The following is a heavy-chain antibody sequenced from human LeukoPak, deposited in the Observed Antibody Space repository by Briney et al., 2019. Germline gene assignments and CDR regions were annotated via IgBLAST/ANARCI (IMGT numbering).Heavy chain of an antibody. J-gene: IGHJ4*02. Sequence: GASVKVSCKASGYTFTSYGITWVRQAPGQGLEWMGWISAYNGNTNYAQKLQGRVTMTTDTSTSTAYMELRSLRSDDTAVYYCARDRPYYYGSSTVRLDYWGQGTLVTVSS. CDR1: GYTFTSYG. V-gene: IGHV1-18*01. CDR2: ISAYNGNT. CDR3: ARDRPYYYGSSTVRLDY. D-gene: IGHD3-10*01.